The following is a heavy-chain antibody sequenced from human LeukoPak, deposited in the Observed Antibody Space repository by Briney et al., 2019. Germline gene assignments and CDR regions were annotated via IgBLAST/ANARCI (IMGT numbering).Heavy chain of an antibody. CDR3: VRDHYGSGSYYNAYYGMDV. CDR1: EFTFSIYN. Sequence: GGSLRLSCAASEFTFSIYNMNWVRQAPGKGLEWVSYISSRGDTIYYADSVKGRFTISRDNAKKSLDLQMNSLRAEDTAVYYCVRDHYGSGSYYNAYYGMDVWGQGTTVTVSS. D-gene: IGHD3-10*01. CDR2: ISSRGDTI. V-gene: IGHV3-48*03. J-gene: IGHJ6*02.